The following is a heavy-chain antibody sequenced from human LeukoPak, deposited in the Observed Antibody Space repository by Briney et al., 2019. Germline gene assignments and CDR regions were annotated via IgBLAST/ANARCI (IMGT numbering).Heavy chain of an antibody. CDR2: IYYSGST. V-gene: IGHV4-39*07. CDR3: ARTSPRAATFDY. CDR1: GGSISSSSYY. D-gene: IGHD2-15*01. Sequence: PSETLSLTCTVSGGSISSSSYYWGWIRQPPGKGLEWIGSIYYSGSTYYNPSLKSRVTISVDTSKNQFSLNLNSVTAADTAVYYCARTSPRAATFDYWGQGTLVTVSS. J-gene: IGHJ4*02.